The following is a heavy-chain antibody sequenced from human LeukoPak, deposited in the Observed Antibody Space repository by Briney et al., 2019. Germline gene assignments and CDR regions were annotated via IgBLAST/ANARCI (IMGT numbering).Heavy chain of an antibody. D-gene: IGHD3-9*01. Sequence: GASVKVSCKASGYTFTSYGISWVRQAPGQGLEWMGLISAYNGNTNYAQKLQGRVTMTTDTSTSTAYMELRSLRSDDTAVYYCARRTRDILTGYHYFDYWGQGTLVTVSS. CDR2: ISAYNGNT. CDR1: GYTFTSYG. CDR3: ARRTRDILTGYHYFDY. V-gene: IGHV1-18*01. J-gene: IGHJ4*02.